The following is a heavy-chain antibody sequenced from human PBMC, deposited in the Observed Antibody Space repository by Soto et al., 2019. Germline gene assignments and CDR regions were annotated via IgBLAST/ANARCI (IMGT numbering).Heavy chain of an antibody. CDR1: GFTFSSYA. Sequence: QVQLVESGGGVVQPGRSLRLSCAASGFTFSSYAMHWVRQAPGKGLEWVAVISYDGSNKYYADSVKGRFTISRDNSKNTLYLQMYSLRAEDTAVYYCARDYDFWSGYDYWGQGTLVTVSS. CDR2: ISYDGSNK. CDR3: ARDYDFWSGYDY. D-gene: IGHD3-3*01. V-gene: IGHV3-30-3*01. J-gene: IGHJ4*02.